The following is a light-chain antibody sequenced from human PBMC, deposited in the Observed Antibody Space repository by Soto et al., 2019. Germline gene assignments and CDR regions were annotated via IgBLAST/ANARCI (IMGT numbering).Light chain of an antibody. CDR3: SSFAGNNNL. Sequence: QSALTQPPSASGSPGQSVTISCTRTSSDVGGYDLVSWYQQHPGKAPKLILYEVAKRPSGVPARFSGSKSGNTASLTVSGLQADDESDYYCSSFAGNNNLFGGGTKLTVL. CDR2: EVA. CDR1: SSDVGGYDL. J-gene: IGLJ2*01. V-gene: IGLV2-8*01.